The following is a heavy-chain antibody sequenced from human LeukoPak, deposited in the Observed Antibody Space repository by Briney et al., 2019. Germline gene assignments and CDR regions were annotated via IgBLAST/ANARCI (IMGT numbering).Heavy chain of an antibody. CDR1: GGSISSGSYF. D-gene: IGHD2-15*01. CDR3: TRGGGYDAFDI. V-gene: IGHV4-61*02. J-gene: IGHJ3*02. CDR2: IHTSGTT. Sequence: SETLSLTCTVSGGSISSGSYFWSWTRQPAGKGLEWIGRIHTSGTTNYNPSLKSRVTISIDRSKNQFSLKLSPVTATDTVTYYCTRGGGYDAFDIWGQGTMVTVSS.